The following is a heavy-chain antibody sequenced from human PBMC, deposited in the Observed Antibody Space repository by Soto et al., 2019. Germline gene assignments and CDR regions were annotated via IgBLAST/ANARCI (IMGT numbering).Heavy chain of an antibody. Sequence: QVQLQESGPGLVKPAETLSLTCTVAVGSISSYYWSWIRQPPGKGLEWIGYIYYGGSTNYNPSLKSQGTISVDTAKNQLSLKLSSVTAADTGVYYCARGSSGWNSFDYWGQGTLVTVSS. CDR3: ARGSSGWNSFDY. V-gene: IGHV4-59*01. CDR1: VGSISSYY. J-gene: IGHJ4*02. CDR2: IYYGGST. D-gene: IGHD6-19*01.